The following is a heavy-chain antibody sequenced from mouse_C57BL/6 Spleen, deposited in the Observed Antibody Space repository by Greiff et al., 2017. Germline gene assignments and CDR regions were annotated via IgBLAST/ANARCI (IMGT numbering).Heavy chain of an antibody. V-gene: IGHV2-2*01. CDR1: GFSLTSYG. CDR3: ARNRDGYYWYFDV. J-gene: IGHJ1*03. Sequence: VKLVESGPGLVQPSQSLSITCTVSGFSLTSYGVHWVRQSPGKGLEWLGVIWSGGSTDYNAAFISRLSISKDNSKSQVFFKMNSLQADDTAIYYCARNRDGYYWYFDVWGTGTTVTVSS. D-gene: IGHD2-3*01. CDR2: IWSGGST.